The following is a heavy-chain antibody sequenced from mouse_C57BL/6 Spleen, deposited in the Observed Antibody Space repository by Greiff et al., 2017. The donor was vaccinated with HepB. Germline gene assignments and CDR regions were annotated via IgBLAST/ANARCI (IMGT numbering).Heavy chain of an antibody. CDR1: GFTFSDYY. J-gene: IGHJ2*01. CDR3: ARGDYDLDY. Sequence: EVQVVESEGGLVQPGSSMKLSCTASGFTFSDYYMAWVRQVPEKGLEWVANINYDGSSTYYLDSLKSRFIISRDNAKNILYLQMSSLKSEDTATYYCARGDYDLDYWGQGTTLTVSS. D-gene: IGHD2-4*01. V-gene: IGHV5-16*01. CDR2: INYDGSST.